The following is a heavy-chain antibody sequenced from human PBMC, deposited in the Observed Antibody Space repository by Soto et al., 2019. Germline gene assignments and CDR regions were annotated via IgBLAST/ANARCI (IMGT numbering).Heavy chain of an antibody. D-gene: IGHD6-6*01. CDR1: GGSISSYY. J-gene: IGHJ5*02. V-gene: IGHV4-59*01. CDR2: IYYSGST. Sequence: SETLSLTCTVSGGSISSYYWSWIRQPPGKGLEWIGYIYYSGSTNYNPSLKSRVTISVDTSKNQFSLKLSSVTAADTAVYCCARGYSSSSGWFDPWGQGTLVTVSS. CDR3: ARGYSSSSGWFDP.